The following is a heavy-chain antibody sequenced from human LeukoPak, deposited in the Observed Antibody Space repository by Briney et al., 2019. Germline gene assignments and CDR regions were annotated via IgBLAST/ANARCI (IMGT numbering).Heavy chain of an antibody. CDR1: GFTFSSYA. J-gene: IGHJ4*02. Sequence: GGSLRLSCAASGFTFSSYAMHWVRQAPGKGLEWVAVISYDGSNKYYADSVKGRFTISRDNSKNTLYLQMNSLRAEDTAVYYCVRDPIRRFDYWGQGALVTVSS. V-gene: IGHV3-30*04. CDR3: VRDPIRRFDY. CDR2: ISYDGSNK.